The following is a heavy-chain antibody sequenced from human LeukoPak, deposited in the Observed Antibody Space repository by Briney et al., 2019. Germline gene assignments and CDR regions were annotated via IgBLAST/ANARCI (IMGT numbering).Heavy chain of an antibody. Sequence: SETLSLTCTVSGGSISSYSWSWIRQPPGKGLQWIGFISYSGTTNYNPSLMSRVTISLDTSKNQFSLKLCSVTAADTAVYYCARGGGYIPFDCWGQGTLVTVSS. D-gene: IGHD5-12*01. CDR1: GGSISSYS. V-gene: IGHV4-59*01. CDR3: ARGGGYIPFDC. CDR2: ISYSGTT. J-gene: IGHJ4*02.